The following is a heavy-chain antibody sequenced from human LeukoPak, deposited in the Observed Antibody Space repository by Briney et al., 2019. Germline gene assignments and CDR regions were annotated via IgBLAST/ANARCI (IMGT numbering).Heavy chain of an antibody. CDR2: IKSKTDGGTT. J-gene: IGHJ4*02. D-gene: IGHD3-3*01. V-gene: IGHV3-15*07. Sequence: GVLRLSCAVSGFTFSSYWMHWVRQAPGKGLEWVGRIKSKTDGGTTDYAAPVKGRFTISRDDSKNTLYLQMNSLKTEDTAVYYCTLIVTRYDGYWGQGTLVTVSS. CDR1: GFTFSSYW. CDR3: TLIVTRYDGY.